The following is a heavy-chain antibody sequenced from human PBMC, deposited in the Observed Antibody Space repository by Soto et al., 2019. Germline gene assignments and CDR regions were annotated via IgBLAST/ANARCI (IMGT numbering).Heavy chain of an antibody. D-gene: IGHD2-2*01. Sequence: QVQLQESGPGLVKPSETLSLTCTVSGGSLSSYYWIWIRQPPGKGLEWIGSIYNSGSTNYNPSLKSRVTISVDTSKKQFSLKLSSVTAADTAVYYCARGYCSSTSCYEFDYWGQGTLVTVSS. CDR3: ARGYCSSTSCYEFDY. CDR1: GGSLSSYY. V-gene: IGHV4-59*01. J-gene: IGHJ4*02. CDR2: IYNSGST.